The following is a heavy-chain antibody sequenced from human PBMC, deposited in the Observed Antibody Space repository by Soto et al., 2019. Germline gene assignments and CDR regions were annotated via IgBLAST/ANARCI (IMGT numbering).Heavy chain of an antibody. CDR2: INHSGST. Sequence: QVQLQPWGAGLLKPSETLSLTCAVYGGSFSGYYWTWIRQPPGTGLEWIGEINHSGSTNYNPSLKSRVTIAVDTSNNQFSLKLTSVTSADTAVYYFARDKITGLFDYWGQGTLVTVSS. V-gene: IGHV4-34*01. D-gene: IGHD2-8*02. CDR1: GGSFSGYY. CDR3: ARDKITGLFDY. J-gene: IGHJ4*02.